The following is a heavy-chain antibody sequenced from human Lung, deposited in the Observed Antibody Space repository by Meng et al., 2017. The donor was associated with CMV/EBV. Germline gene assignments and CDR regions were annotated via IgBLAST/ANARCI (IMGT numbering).Heavy chain of an antibody. CDR3: APLGTSSADPPN. CDR2: ISYDGSNK. J-gene: IGHJ4*02. D-gene: IGHD6-19*01. CDR1: GFTFSSYA. V-gene: IGHV3-30*04. Sequence: GESLKISCAASGFTFSSYAMHWVRQAPGKGLEWVAVISYDGSNKYYADSVKGRFTISRDNSKNTLYLQMNSLRAEDTAVYYCAPLGTSSADPPNWGQGTLVXVSS.